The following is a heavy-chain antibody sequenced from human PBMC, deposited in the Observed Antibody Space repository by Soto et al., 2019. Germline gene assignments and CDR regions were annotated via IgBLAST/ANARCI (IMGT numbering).Heavy chain of an antibody. CDR2: INAGNGNT. Sequence: ASGKVSCKASGYTFTSYAMHWWLQSPLQMLDWMGWINAGNGNTKYSQKFQGRVTITRDTSASTAYMELSSLRSEDTAVYYCAREDYGDSYYYYYGMDVWGQGTTVTVSS. D-gene: IGHD4-17*01. J-gene: IGHJ6*02. CDR1: GYTFTSYA. V-gene: IGHV1-3*01. CDR3: AREDYGDSYYYYYGMDV.